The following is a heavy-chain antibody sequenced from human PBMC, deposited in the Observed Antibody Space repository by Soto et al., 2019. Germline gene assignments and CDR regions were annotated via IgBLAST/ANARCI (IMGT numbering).Heavy chain of an antibody. V-gene: IGHV4-34*01. CDR3: ARRELEHKTSNYYYCYMDV. D-gene: IGHD1-1*01. CDR2: INHSGST. CDR1: GGSFSGYY. Sequence: PSETLSLTCAVYGGSFSGYYWSWIRQPPGKGLEWIGEINHSGSTNYNPSLKSRVTISVDTSKNQFSLKLSSVTAADTAVYYCARRELEHKTSNYYYCYMDVWGKGTTVTVSS. J-gene: IGHJ6*03.